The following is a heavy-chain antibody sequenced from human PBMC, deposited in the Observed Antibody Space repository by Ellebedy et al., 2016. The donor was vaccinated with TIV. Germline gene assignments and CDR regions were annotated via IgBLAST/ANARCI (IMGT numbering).Heavy chain of an antibody. Sequence: MPSETLSLTCTVSGGSISSYYWSWIRQPPGKGLEWIGYIYYSGSTNYNPSLKSRVTIAVDTSKNQFSLKLSSVTAADTAVYYCARDDSSFPYYYGMDVWGQGTTVTVSS. CDR2: IYYSGST. J-gene: IGHJ6*02. D-gene: IGHD3-22*01. V-gene: IGHV4-59*01. CDR1: GGSISSYY. CDR3: ARDDSSFPYYYGMDV.